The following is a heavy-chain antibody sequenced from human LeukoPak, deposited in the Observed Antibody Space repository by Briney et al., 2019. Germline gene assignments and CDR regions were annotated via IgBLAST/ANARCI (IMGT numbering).Heavy chain of an antibody. CDR3: ARHVDGGYDWFVP. Sequence: KPGGSLRLSCAASGFTFSDYYMSWIRQAPRKGLEWVSYISISGSTIYYADTVKGRFTISRDNAKNSLYLQMNSLRAEDTAVYYWARHVDGGYDWFVPWGQGTLVTVSS. V-gene: IGHV3-11*01. D-gene: IGHD5-12*01. CDR2: ISISGSTI. CDR1: GFTFSDYY. J-gene: IGHJ5*02.